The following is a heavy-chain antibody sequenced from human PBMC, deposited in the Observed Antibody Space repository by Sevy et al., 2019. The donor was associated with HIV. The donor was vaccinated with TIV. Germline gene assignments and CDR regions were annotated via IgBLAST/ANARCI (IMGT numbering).Heavy chain of an antibody. CDR2: IIPIFGTA. CDR1: GGTFSSYA. Sequence: ASVKVSCKASGGTFSSYAISWVRQAPGQGLEWMGGIIPIFGTANYAQKFQGRVTITSDESTSTAYMELSSLRSEDTAVYYCAREFVVVVAATSSYYYGMDVWGQGTTVTVSS. V-gene: IGHV1-69*13. CDR3: AREFVVVVAATSSYYYGMDV. J-gene: IGHJ6*02. D-gene: IGHD2-15*01.